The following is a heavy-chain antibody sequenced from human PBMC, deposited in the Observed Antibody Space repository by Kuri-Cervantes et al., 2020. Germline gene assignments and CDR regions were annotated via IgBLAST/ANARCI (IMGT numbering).Heavy chain of an antibody. Sequence: SQTLSLTCAVYGGSFSGYYWSCIRQPPGKGLGWVGEINQSGSTNYNPSLKGRVTISVDTSKNQFSLKLSSVTAADTALYYCDCDSSGAFDIWGQGTMVTVSS. J-gene: IGHJ3*02. CDR3: DCDSSGAFDI. CDR2: INQSGST. D-gene: IGHD2-21*02. V-gene: IGHV4-34*01. CDR1: GGSFSGYY.